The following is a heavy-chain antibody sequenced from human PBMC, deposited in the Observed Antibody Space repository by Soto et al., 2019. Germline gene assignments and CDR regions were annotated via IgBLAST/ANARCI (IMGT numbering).Heavy chain of an antibody. Sequence: QVQLVQSGAEVKKPGSSVKVSCKASGGTFSSYAISWVRQAPGQGLEWMGGIIPIFGTASYAQKFQGRVTITADESTSTAYMELSSLRSEDTAVYYCARGDSSGYYYYYYGMDVWGQGTTVTVSS. CDR2: IIPIFGTA. D-gene: IGHD3-22*01. CDR3: ARGDSSGYYYYYYGMDV. CDR1: GGTFSSYA. J-gene: IGHJ6*02. V-gene: IGHV1-69*01.